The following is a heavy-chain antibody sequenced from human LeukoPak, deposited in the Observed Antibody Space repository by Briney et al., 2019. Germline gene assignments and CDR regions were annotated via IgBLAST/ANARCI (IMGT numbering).Heavy chain of an antibody. V-gene: IGHV3-48*03. D-gene: IGHD4-17*01. J-gene: IGHJ4*02. CDR1: GFTFNIYE. CDR2: ISHSGTSI. Sequence: PGGTLRLSCAASGFTFNIYEMNWVRQAPGKGLEWVSYISHSGTSIYYADSVKGRFTISRDNAKNSVYLQMNSLRAEDTAVYYCARQDMTTVTIGDYWSQGTLVTVSS. CDR3: ARQDMTTVTIGDY.